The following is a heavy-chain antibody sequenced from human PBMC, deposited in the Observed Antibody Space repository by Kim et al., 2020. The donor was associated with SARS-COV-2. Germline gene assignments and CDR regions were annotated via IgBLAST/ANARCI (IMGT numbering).Heavy chain of an antibody. Sequence: GGSLRLSCAASGFTFSSYGMHWVRQAPGKGLEWVAVISYDGSNKYYADSVKGRFTISRDNSKNTLYLQMNSLRAEDTAVYYCAKTARYYYDSSGYYLDYWGQGTLVTVSS. CDR3: AKTARYYYDSSGYYLDY. D-gene: IGHD3-22*01. CDR1: GFTFSSYG. V-gene: IGHV3-30*18. CDR2: ISYDGSNK. J-gene: IGHJ4*02.